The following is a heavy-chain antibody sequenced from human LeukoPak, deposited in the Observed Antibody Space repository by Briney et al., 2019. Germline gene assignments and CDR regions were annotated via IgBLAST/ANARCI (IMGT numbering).Heavy chain of an antibody. J-gene: IGHJ4*02. CDR2: IYYSGST. CDR3: RGCREITMIVVGGYYFDY. V-gene: IGHV4-39*01. CDR1: GGSISSSSYY. Sequence: PSETLSLTCTVSGGSISSSSYYWGWIRQPPGKGLEWIGSIYYSGSTYYNPSLKSRVTISVDTSKNQFSLKLSSVTAADTAVYYCRGCREITMIVVGGYYFDYWGQGTIVTVSS. D-gene: IGHD3-22*01.